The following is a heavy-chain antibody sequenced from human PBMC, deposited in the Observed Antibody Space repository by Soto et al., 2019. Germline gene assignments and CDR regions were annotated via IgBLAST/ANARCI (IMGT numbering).Heavy chain of an antibody. CDR3: TAVLIAAAGTGYYYYGMDV. V-gene: IGHV3-15*07. Sequence: GVSLRLSCAASGFTFSNAWMNWVRQAPGKGLEWVGRIKSKTDGGTTDYAAPVKGRFTISRDDSKNTLYLQTNSLKTEDTAVYYCTAVLIAAAGTGYYYYGMDVWGQGTTVTVSS. CDR2: IKSKTDGGTT. D-gene: IGHD6-13*01. J-gene: IGHJ6*02. CDR1: GFTFSNAW.